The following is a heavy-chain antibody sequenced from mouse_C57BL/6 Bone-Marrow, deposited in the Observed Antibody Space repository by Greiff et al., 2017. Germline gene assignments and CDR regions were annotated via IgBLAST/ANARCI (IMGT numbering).Heavy chain of an antibody. CDR3: GRRYDYVWFAY. CDR2: ISSGGSYT. Sequence: EVKLVESGGDLVKPGGSLKLSCAASGFTFSSYGMSWVRPTPDKRLEWVATISSGGSYTYYPDSVKGRFTISRDNARNTLYLQMSSLKSEDTAMYYCGRRYDYVWFAYWGQGTLVTVSA. V-gene: IGHV5-6*02. CDR1: GFTFSSYG. D-gene: IGHD2-4*01. J-gene: IGHJ3*01.